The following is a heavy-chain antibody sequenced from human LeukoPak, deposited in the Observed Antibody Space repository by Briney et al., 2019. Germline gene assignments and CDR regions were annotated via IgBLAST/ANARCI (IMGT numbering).Heavy chain of an antibody. CDR2: IYYSGST. V-gene: IGHV4-31*03. D-gene: IGHD4-17*01. Sequence: SETLSLTCTVSGGSISSGGYYWSWIHQHPGKGLEWIGYIYYSGSTYYNPSLKSRVTISVDTSKNQFSLKLSSVTAADTAVYYCASSAYGDPYYFDYWGQGTLVTVSS. CDR3: ASSAYGDPYYFDY. J-gene: IGHJ4*02. CDR1: GGSISSGGYY.